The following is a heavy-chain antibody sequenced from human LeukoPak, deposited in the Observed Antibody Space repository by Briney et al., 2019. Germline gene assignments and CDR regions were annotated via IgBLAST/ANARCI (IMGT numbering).Heavy chain of an antibody. CDR3: AKDRDPIQRTHFDY. Sequence: PGGSLRLSCAASGFTFNSYAMSWVRQAPGKGLEWVSAISGSGGSTYYADSVKGRFTVSRDNSKNTLFLQMSSLRAEDTAVYYCAKDRDPIQRTHFDYWGREPWSPSPQ. V-gene: IGHV3-23*01. D-gene: IGHD5-18*01. CDR1: GFTFNSYA. J-gene: IGHJ4*02. CDR2: ISGSGGST.